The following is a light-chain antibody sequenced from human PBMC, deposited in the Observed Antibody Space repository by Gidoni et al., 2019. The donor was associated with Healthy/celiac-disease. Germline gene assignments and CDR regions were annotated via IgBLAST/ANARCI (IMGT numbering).Light chain of an antibody. CDR2: EVS. CDR1: SSDVGSYNL. V-gene: IGLV2-23*02. Sequence: QSALPQPASVSGSPGQSITISCTGTSSDVGSYNLVSWYQQHPGKAPKLMIYEVSKRPSGVSNRFSGSKSGNTASLKISGLQAEDEADYYCCSYAGSSTLVVFGGGTKLTVL. J-gene: IGLJ2*01. CDR3: CSYAGSSTLVV.